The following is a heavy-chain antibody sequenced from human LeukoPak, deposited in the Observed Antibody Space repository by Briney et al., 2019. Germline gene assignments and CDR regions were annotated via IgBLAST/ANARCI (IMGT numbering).Heavy chain of an antibody. J-gene: IGHJ6*02. CDR3: ARDPSYYYYYGMDV. CDR1: GFTFSSYA. V-gene: IGHV1-69*01. CDR2: IIPIFGTA. Sequence: GGSLRLSCAASGFTFSSYAISWVRQAPGQGLEWMGGIIPIFGTANYAQKFQGRVTITADESTSTAYMELSSLRSEDTAVYYCARDPSYYYYYGMDVWGQGTTVTVSS.